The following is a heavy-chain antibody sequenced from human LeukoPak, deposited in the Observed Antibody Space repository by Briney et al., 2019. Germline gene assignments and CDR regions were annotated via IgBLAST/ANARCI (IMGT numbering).Heavy chain of an antibody. CDR3: AKEVRGYSYFYDY. CDR2: ISWDGGST. Sequence: PGGSLRLSCAASGFTFDDYAMHWVRQAPGKGLEWVSLISWDGGSTYYADSVKGRFTISRDNSKNSLYLQMNSLRAEDTALYYCAKEVRGYSYFYDYWGQGTLVTVSS. D-gene: IGHD5-18*01. V-gene: IGHV3-43D*03. CDR1: GFTFDDYA. J-gene: IGHJ4*02.